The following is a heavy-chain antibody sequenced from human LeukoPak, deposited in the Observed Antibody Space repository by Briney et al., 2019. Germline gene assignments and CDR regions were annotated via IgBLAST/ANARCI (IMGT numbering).Heavy chain of an antibody. CDR3: ARHRSRDGYNRIDY. V-gene: IGHV4-59*01. Sequence: SETLSLTCTVSAGSISGAYGSWIRQPPGKGLEWIAYMYNSGSTNYNPPLKSRATISIATSKTQFSLKLSSLTAADTVVYYCARHRSRDGYNRIDYWGQGTLVTVSS. CDR2: MYNSGST. J-gene: IGHJ4*02. D-gene: IGHD5-24*01. CDR1: AGSISGAY.